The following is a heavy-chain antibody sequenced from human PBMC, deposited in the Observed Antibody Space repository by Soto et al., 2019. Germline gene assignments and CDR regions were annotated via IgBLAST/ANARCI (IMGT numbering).Heavy chain of an antibody. Sequence: GASVKVSCKASGDVFRSYGINWVRQAPGQGLEWMGGIIPISGTTNYAQKFQGRVAITADESTDTVYMELSRLRSEDTAVYFCARVRCFNGLCHTADYGMDVWDQGTTVTVSS. J-gene: IGHJ6*02. D-gene: IGHD2-8*01. CDR2: IIPISGTT. CDR1: GDVFRSYG. CDR3: ARVRCFNGLCHTADYGMDV. V-gene: IGHV1-69*13.